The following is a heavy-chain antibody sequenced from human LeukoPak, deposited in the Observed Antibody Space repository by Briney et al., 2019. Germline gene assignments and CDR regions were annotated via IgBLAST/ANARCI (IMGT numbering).Heavy chain of an antibody. V-gene: IGHV3-23*01. D-gene: IGHD3-10*01. CDR1: GFTFSRYA. CDR2: VSGSGGST. CDR3: AKRMIRGVNHDAFDL. J-gene: IGHJ3*01. Sequence: GGSLRLSCAASGFTFSRYAMSWVRQAPGKGLEWVSAVSGSGGSTYYADSVKGLFTISRDNSKNTLYLQMNTLRAEDTAVYYCAKRMIRGVNHDAFDLWGQGTMVTVSS.